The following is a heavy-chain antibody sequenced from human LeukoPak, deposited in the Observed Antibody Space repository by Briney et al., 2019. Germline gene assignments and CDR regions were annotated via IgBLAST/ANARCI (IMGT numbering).Heavy chain of an antibody. V-gene: IGHV3-30*18. J-gene: IGHJ5*02. CDR2: ISYDGSYK. CDR1: GFTFNSYT. Sequence: GGSLRLSCAASGFTFNSYTMNWIRQAPGKGLEWVSYISYDGSYKYYADSVKGRFTISRDNSKNTLYLQMNSLRAEDTAVYYCAKPSSGWYVGNWFDPWGQGTLVTVSS. CDR3: AKPSSGWYVGNWFDP. D-gene: IGHD6-19*01.